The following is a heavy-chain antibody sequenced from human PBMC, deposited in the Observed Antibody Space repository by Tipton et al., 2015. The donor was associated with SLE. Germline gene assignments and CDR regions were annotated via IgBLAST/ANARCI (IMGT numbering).Heavy chain of an antibody. J-gene: IGHJ4*02. CDR3: ARGTYYYDSSGYYLFDY. CDR1: GGSISSYY. D-gene: IGHD3-22*01. V-gene: IGHV4-59*01. Sequence: TLSLTCTVSGGSISSYYWSWLRQPPGKGLEWIGYIYYSGSTNYNPSLKSRVTISVDTSKNQFSLKLSSVTAADTAVYYCARGTYYYDSSGYYLFDYWGQGTLVTVSS. CDR2: IYYSGST.